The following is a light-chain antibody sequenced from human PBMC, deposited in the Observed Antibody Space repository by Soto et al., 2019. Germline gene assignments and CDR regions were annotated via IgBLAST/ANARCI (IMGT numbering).Light chain of an antibody. V-gene: IGLV4-69*01. CDR1: SGHSSYA. Sequence: QPVLTQSPSASASLGASVKLTCTLSSGHSSYAIAWHQQQPEKGPRYLMKLNSDGSHSNGDGIPDRLSGYSSGAERYLTISSLQSEDEADYYCQTWGTGIRVFGTGTKLTVL. CDR2: LNSDGSH. CDR3: QTWGTGIRV. J-gene: IGLJ1*01.